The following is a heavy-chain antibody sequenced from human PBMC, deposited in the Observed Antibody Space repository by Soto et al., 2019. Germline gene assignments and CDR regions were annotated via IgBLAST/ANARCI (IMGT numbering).Heavy chain of an antibody. D-gene: IGHD2-2*01. V-gene: IGHV1-46*02. CDR2: INPSVGST. CDR3: ARDLIVVVPAAPTIDAFDI. CDR1: GYPLNSQY. Sequence: GPVKGPRQASGYPLNSQYIHWVRHAPGQRLEWMGIINPSVGSTSYAQKFQGRVTMTRDTSTSTVYMELSSLRSEDTAVYYCARDLIVVVPAAPTIDAFDIWGQGTMVTVSS. J-gene: IGHJ3*02.